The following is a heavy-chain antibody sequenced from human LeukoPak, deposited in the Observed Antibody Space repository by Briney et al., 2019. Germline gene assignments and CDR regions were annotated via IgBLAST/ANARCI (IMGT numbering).Heavy chain of an antibody. J-gene: IGHJ3*02. CDR1: GFTFSSYG. CDR2: IRYDGSNK. D-gene: IGHD2-2*01. Sequence: RAGGSLRLSCAASGFTFSSYGMHWVRQAPGKGLEWVAFIRYDGSNKYYADSVKGRFTISRDNSKNTLYLQMNSLRAEDTAVYYCAKVGGFEYCSSTSCYSDDAFDIWGQGTMVTVSS. CDR3: AKVGGFEYCSSTSCYSDDAFDI. V-gene: IGHV3-30*02.